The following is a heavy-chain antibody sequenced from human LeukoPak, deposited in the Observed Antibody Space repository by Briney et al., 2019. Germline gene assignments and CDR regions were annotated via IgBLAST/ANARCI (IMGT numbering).Heavy chain of an antibody. CDR3: ARGWGSMYYYDSSGCYTRRYAFDI. J-gene: IGHJ3*02. Sequence: TSETLSLTCTVSGGSISSYYWSWIRQPPGKGLEWIGYIYYSGSTNYNPSLKSRVTISVDTSKNQFSLKLSPVTAADTAVYYCARGWGSMYYYDSSGCYTRRYAFDIWGQGTMVTVSS. CDR1: GGSISSYY. D-gene: IGHD3-22*01. V-gene: IGHV4-59*01. CDR2: IYYSGST.